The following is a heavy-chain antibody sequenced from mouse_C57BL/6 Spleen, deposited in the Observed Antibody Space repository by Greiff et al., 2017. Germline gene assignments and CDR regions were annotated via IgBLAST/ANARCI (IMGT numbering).Heavy chain of an antibody. J-gene: IGHJ4*01. CDR3: ARRERDYAMDN. CDR1: GFTFSSYG. V-gene: IGHV5-6*01. Sequence: VQLQQSGGDLVKPGGSLKLSCAASGFTFSSYGMSWVRPTPDKRLAWVATISSGGSYTYYPDSVKGRFTISRDNAKNTLYLQMSSLKSEDTARXYCARRERDYAMDNWGQGTSVTVSS. CDR2: ISSGGSYT.